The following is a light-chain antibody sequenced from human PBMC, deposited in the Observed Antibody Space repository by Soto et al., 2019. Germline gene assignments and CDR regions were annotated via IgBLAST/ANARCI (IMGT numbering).Light chain of an antibody. CDR1: QSVSSSY. CDR2: GAS. CDR3: QQYINWPLT. J-gene: IGKJ4*01. V-gene: IGKV3-20*01. Sequence: EIVLTQSPGTLSLSPGERATLSCRASQSVSSSYLAWYQQKPGQAPRLLIYGASSRATGIPDRFSGSGSGTDFTLTISSLQPEDFAVYYCQQYINWPLTFGGGTKVDIK.